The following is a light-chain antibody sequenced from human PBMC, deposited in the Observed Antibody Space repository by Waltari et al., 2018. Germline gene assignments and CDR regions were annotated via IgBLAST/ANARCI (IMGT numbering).Light chain of an antibody. Sequence: DVQMTQSPSSLSASVGDRVTITCQASQDIRKYLNWYRQKPGKAPRLLIYDASNLETGVPSRFSGSGSGTHFTLTIYGLQPEDIATYYCQQYHDLLLFGGGTKVEIK. CDR3: QQYHDLLL. V-gene: IGKV1-33*01. J-gene: IGKJ4*01. CDR1: QDIRKY. CDR2: DAS.